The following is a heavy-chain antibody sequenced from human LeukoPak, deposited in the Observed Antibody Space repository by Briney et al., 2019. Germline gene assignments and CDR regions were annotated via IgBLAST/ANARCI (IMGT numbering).Heavy chain of an antibody. Sequence: GGSLRLSCTASRFIFSGSWMAWIRQAPGKGLEWVAIIKKDGSEKYYVDSMKGRFTISRDNAKNSLFLQMNSLRAEDTAIYYCTTTTWFSAAHWGQEPLVPVPS. CDR3: TTTTWFSAAH. V-gene: IGHV3-7*03. D-gene: IGHD6-25*01. CDR1: RFIFSGSW. J-gene: IGHJ4*02. CDR2: IKKDGSEK.